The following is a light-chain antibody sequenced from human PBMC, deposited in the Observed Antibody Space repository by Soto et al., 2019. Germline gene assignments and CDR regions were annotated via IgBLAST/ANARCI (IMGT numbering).Light chain of an antibody. J-gene: IGKJ1*01. CDR3: QQSYNSPQT. V-gene: IGKV1-39*01. Sequence: DIQMTQSPSSLSASVGDEVTITCRASQTIMTYLNWYQLKPGKPPRLLIYAASSLQSGVPSRFSGSGSGTDFTLTISSLQPEDFATYSSQQSYNSPQTFGRGTKVDI. CDR2: AAS. CDR1: QTIMTY.